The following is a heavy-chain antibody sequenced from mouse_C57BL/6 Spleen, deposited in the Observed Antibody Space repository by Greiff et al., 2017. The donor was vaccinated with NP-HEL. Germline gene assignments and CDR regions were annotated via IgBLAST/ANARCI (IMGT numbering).Heavy chain of an antibody. CDR3: AKGGPYYFDY. V-gene: IGHV1-69*01. CDR2: IDPSDSYT. Sequence: VQLQQPGAELVMPGASVKLSCKASGYTFTSYWMHWVKQRPGQGLEWIGEIDPSDSYTNYNQKFTGKSTLTVDKSSSTAYMQNSSLTSEDSAVYYCAKGGPYYFDYWGKGTTLTVYS. CDR1: GYTFTSYW. J-gene: IGHJ2*01.